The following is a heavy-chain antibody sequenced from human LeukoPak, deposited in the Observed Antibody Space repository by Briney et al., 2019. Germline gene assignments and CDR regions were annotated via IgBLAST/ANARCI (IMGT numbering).Heavy chain of an antibody. CDR3: ARGLKQWLVRDYYYHYMDV. J-gene: IGHJ6*03. CDR2: VIPILGIA. Sequence: SVKVSCKASGGTFSSYAISWVRQAPGQGLEWMGRVIPILGIANYAQKFQGRVTITADKSTSTAYMELSSLRSEDTAVYYCARGLKQWLVRDYYYHYMDVWGKGTTVTVSS. V-gene: IGHV1-69*04. CDR1: GGTFSSYA. D-gene: IGHD6-19*01.